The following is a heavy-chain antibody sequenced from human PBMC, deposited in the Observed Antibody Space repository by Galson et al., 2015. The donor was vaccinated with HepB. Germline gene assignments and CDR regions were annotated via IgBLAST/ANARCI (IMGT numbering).Heavy chain of an antibody. D-gene: IGHD6-13*01. Sequence: SLRLSCAASGFTFSSYAMSWVRQAPGKGLEWVSAISGSGGSTYYADSVKGRFTISRDNSKNTLYLQTNSLRAEDTAVYYCATPGGIRRGIAAAAPDYWGQGTLVSVSS. V-gene: IGHV3-23*01. CDR3: ATPGGIRRGIAAAAPDY. CDR1: GFTFSSYA. CDR2: ISGSGGST. J-gene: IGHJ4*02.